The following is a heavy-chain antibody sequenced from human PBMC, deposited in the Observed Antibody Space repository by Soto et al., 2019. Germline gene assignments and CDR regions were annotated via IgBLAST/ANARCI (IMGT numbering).Heavy chain of an antibody. V-gene: IGHV3-30*18. CDR1: GFTFSSYG. CDR3: ANDLNSGTFDY. D-gene: IGHD1-26*01. J-gene: IGHJ4*02. CDR2: ISYDGSNK. Sequence: PGGSLRLSCAASGFTFSSYGMHWVRQAPGKGLEWVAVISYDGSNKYYADSVKGRFTISRDNSKNTLYLQMNSLRAEDTAVYYCANDLNSGTFDYWGQGTLVTVSS.